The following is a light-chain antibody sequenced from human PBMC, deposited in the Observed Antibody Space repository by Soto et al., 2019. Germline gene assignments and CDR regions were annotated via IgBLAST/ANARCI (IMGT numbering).Light chain of an antibody. CDR3: PQYGTAPT. CDR1: QSVSSSV. Sequence: ESVLTQSPDTLYLSPGERATLSCRASQSVSSSVLGWYQQNPGEAPRLLIYGASSSATGIQDRFSGSGSATDFTLTINRLEPEDFTVYYCPQYGTAPTFCQGTKVAI. V-gene: IGKV3-20*01. CDR2: GAS. J-gene: IGKJ1*01.